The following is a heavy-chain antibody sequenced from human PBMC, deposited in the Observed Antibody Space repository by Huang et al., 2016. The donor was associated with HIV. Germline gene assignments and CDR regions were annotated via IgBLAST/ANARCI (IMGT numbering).Heavy chain of an antibody. V-gene: IGHV3-7*01. CDR2: NRKDGSEK. Sequence: LVESGGGLVRPGGSLRLSCAGSTVTFSAYWMTWVRQSPGEGREWVDSNRKDGSEKHYVDSVEGRFNISRDNGKKLLFLEMRSLGVDDTAVYFCATKADAMDVWGQGTTVIVSS. D-gene: IGHD2-8*01. CDR1: TVTFSAYW. J-gene: IGHJ6*02. CDR3: ATKADAMDV.